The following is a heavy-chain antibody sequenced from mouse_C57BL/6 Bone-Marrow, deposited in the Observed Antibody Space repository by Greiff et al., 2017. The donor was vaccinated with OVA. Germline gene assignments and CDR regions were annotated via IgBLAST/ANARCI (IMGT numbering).Heavy chain of an antibody. V-gene: IGHV1-81*01. Sequence: SGAELARPGASVKLSCKASGYTFTSYGISWVKQRTGQGLEWIGEIYPRSGNTYYNEKFKGKATLTADKSSSTAYMELRSLTSEDSAVYFCARSGHWYFDVWGTGTTVTVSS. J-gene: IGHJ1*03. CDR3: ARSGHWYFDV. CDR2: IYPRSGNT. CDR1: GYTFTSYG. D-gene: IGHD3-1*01.